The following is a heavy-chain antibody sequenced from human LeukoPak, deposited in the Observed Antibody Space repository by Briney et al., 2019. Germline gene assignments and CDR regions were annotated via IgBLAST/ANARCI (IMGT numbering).Heavy chain of an antibody. CDR2: ICSSGNSI. D-gene: IGHD6-13*01. J-gene: IGHJ4*02. V-gene: IGHV3-48*03. Sequence: GGSLRLSCAASGFTFSDYEMNWVRQAPGKGLEWVSYICSSGNSIFYADSVKGRFTISRDNAKNSLYLQMNSLRAEDTAVYYCARALPSSYYYFDYWGQGTLVTVSS. CDR3: ARALPSSYYYFDY. CDR1: GFTFSDYE.